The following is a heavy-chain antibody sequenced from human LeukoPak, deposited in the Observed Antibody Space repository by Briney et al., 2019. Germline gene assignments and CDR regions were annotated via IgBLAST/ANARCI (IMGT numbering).Heavy chain of an antibody. Sequence: SETLSLTCTVSGGSIGSTTYYWGWIRQSPGKGLMWVGSISYSGNTYYDPSLKSRVTISVDMSKNQFSLKLSSVTAADTAVYYCARDRRWELPVNWFDPWGQGTLVTVSS. CDR2: ISYSGNT. J-gene: IGHJ5*02. D-gene: IGHD1-26*01. CDR3: ARDRRWELPVNWFDP. V-gene: IGHV4-39*07. CDR1: GGSIGSTTYY.